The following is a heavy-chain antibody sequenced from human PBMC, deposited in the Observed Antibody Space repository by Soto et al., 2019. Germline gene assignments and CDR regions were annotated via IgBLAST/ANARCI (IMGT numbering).Heavy chain of an antibody. D-gene: IGHD3-3*01. CDR1: GFTFSNAW. J-gene: IGHJ4*02. V-gene: IGHV3-15*01. Sequence: EVQLVESGGGLVKPGGSLRLSCAASGFTFSNAWMSWVRQAPGKGLEWVGRIKSKTDGGTTDYAAPVKGRFTISRDDSKNTLYLQMNSLKTEDSAVYYRTTGPRITIFGVVGLPYYFDYWGQGTLVTVSA. CDR3: TTGPRITIFGVVGLPYYFDY. CDR2: IKSKTDGGTT.